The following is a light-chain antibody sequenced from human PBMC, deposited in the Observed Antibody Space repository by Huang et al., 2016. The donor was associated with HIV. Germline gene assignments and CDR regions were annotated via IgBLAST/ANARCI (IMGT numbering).Light chain of an antibody. CDR2: CAA. CDR3: QQYGTLPYT. Sequence: EIVLTQSPVTLSLSPGEGASLSCRASPGVQNSYLAGYQQKPGQAPRLLIFCAANRATGVPHRFRGSESGTDFTRTISGLDPEDFAVYYCQQYGTLPYTFGQGTKLEI. J-gene: IGKJ2*01. V-gene: IGKV3-20*01. CDR1: PGVQNSY.